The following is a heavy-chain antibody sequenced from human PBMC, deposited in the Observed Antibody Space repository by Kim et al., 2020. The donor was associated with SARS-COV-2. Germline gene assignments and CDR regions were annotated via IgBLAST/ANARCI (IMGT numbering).Heavy chain of an antibody. CDR3: ARQGDVAYYIDS. Sequence: TRYNPSFQGQVTISADKSISSAYLQWASLEASDTAMYYCARQGDVAYYIDSWGKGTLVTVSS. J-gene: IGHJ4*02. D-gene: IGHD2-21*01. CDR2: T. V-gene: IGHV5-51*01.